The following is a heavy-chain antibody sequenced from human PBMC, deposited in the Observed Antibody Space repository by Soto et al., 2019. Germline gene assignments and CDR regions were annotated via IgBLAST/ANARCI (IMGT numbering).Heavy chain of an antibody. J-gene: IGHJ6*03. CDR3: TRLYDFWSGYYRSNYYYYYMDV. D-gene: IGHD3-3*01. Sequence: EVQLVESGGGLVQPGGSLKLSCAASGFTFSGSAMHWVRQASGKGLEWVSRIRSKANSYATAYAASVKGRFTISRDDSKNTAYLQMNSLKTEDTAVYYCTRLYDFWSGYYRSNYYYYYMDVWGKGTTVTVSS. CDR1: GFTFSGSA. CDR2: IRSKANSYAT. V-gene: IGHV3-73*01.